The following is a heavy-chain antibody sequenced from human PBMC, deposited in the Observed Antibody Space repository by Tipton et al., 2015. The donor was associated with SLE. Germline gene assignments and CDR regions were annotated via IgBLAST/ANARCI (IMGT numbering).Heavy chain of an antibody. Sequence: QLVQSGAEVKKPGSSVKVSCKASGGTFSSYAISWVRQAPGQGFEWMGGIIPIFGTANYAQKFQGRVTITTDESTGTAYKELSSLRSEDTAVYYCARDSTAAAASGAFDIWGQGTMVTVSS. J-gene: IGHJ3*02. CDR2: IIPIFGTA. D-gene: IGHD6-13*01. V-gene: IGHV1-69*05. CDR1: GGTFSSYA. CDR3: ARDSTAAAASGAFDI.